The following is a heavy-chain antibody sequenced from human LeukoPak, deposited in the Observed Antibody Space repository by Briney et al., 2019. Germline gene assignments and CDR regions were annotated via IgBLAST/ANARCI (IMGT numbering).Heavy chain of an antibody. CDR1: GFTVSSNY. CDR3: ARHGGSWAGENWFDP. D-gene: IGHD6-13*01. V-gene: IGHV3-53*01. J-gene: IGHJ5*02. Sequence: GGSLRLSCAASGFTVSSNYMSWVRQAPGKGLEWVSVIYSGGSTYYADSVKGRFTISRDNSKNTLYLQMNSLRAEDTAVYYCARHGGSWAGENWFDPWGQGTLVTVSS. CDR2: IYSGGST.